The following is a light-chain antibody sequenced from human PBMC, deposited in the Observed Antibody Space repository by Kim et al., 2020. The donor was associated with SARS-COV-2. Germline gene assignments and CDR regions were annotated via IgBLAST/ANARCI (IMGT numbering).Light chain of an antibody. CDR3: ATWDDGLKGLV. V-gene: IGLV1-44*01. J-gene: IGLJ2*01. CDR1: DSNIGRNT. Sequence: PWQRVTISCSRSDSNIGRNTVNWYQQNPGTAPKLLLYNYQRRSGVPDRFSGSKSGTSASLAISGLQSEDEADYYCATWDDGLKGLVFGGGTKVTVL. CDR2: NY.